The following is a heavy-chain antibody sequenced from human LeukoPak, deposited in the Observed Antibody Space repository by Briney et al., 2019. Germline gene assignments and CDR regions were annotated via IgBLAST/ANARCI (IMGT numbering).Heavy chain of an antibody. CDR3: ARGTTVTIIPFDY. CDR1: GGSISSYY. Sequence: SETLSLTCNVSGGSISSYYWSWIRQPPGKGLEWIGYIYYSGSTNYNPSLKSRVTISVDTSKNQFSLKLSSVTAADTAVYYCARGTTVTIIPFDYWGQGTLVTVSS. CDR2: IYYSGST. V-gene: IGHV4-59*01. J-gene: IGHJ4*02. D-gene: IGHD4-11*01.